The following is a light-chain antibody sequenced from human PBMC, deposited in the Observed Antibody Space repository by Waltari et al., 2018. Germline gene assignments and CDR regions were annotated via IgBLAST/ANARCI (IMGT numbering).Light chain of an antibody. V-gene: IGLV1-44*01. CDR3: ATWDDNLNGVV. J-gene: IGLJ2*01. CDR1: TANIGGNP. CDR2: SSS. Sequence: QSVLTQPPSVSGTPGQRVTVSCSGSTANIGGNPVSWYQQVPGKAPKLVIQSSSERPAGVPARFSASKSATSASLVISCLQSEDEADYYCATWDDNLNGVVFGGGTRLTVL.